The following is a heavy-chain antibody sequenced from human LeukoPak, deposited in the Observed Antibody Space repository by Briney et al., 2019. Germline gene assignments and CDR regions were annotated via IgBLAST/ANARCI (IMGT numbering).Heavy chain of an antibody. Sequence: ASVKVSFKSSGYTFTSYYMHWVRQPPGQGLEWMGIINPSGGSTTYAQMFQGKVTMTRDTSTRTVYMELSSLRSEDTAAYYCAREGEVIVTDNLFYWGQGTNVTVSS. V-gene: IGHV1-46*01. J-gene: IGHJ4*02. D-gene: IGHD2-21*01. CDR3: AREGEVIVTDNLFY. CDR2: INPSGGST. CDR1: GYTFTSYY.